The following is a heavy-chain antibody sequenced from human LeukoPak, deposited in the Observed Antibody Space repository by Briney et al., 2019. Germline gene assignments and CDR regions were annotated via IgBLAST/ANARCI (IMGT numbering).Heavy chain of an antibody. CDR2: ISYDGSSK. CDR1: GFTFSNHG. J-gene: IGHJ4*02. Sequence: GGSLGLSCAASGFTFSNHGMHWVRQAPGKGLEWVAYISYDGSSKYYADSVKGRLTLSRDNSKNTVSLQMNSLRAEDTAVYYCTRDSNYSFDYWGQGTLVTVSS. CDR3: TRDSNYSFDY. V-gene: IGHV3-30*02. D-gene: IGHD4-11*01.